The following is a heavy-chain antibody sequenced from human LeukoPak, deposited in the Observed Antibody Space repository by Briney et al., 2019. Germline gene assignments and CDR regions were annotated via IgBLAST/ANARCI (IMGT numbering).Heavy chain of an antibody. CDR3: ASLHGXYDSSGYSDY. D-gene: IGHD3-22*01. CDR1: GGSISSSNW. J-gene: IGHJ4*02. Sequence: TLSLTCAVSGGSISSSNWWSWVRQPPGKGLEWIGEIYHSGSTNYNPSLKRRVTISVDKSKNQFSLKLSSVTAADTAVYYCASLHGXYDSSGYSDYWGQGTLVTVSS. CDR2: IYHSGST. V-gene: IGHV4-4*02.